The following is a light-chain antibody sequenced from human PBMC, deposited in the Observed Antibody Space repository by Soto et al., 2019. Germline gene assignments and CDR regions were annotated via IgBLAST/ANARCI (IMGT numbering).Light chain of an antibody. CDR1: QSFSSSY. V-gene: IGKV3-20*01. CDR2: GAS. Sequence: EIVLTQSPGTLSLSPGERATLSCRASQSFSSSYLAWYQQKPGQAPRLLIYGASSRATGIPDRFSGSGSGNDFTLPISSLEPEDFAVYYCQHYGSALFTFGPGTKVDVK. CDR3: QHYGSALFT. J-gene: IGKJ3*01.